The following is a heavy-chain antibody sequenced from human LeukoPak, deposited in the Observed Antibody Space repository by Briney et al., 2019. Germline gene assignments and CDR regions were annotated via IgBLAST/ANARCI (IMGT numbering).Heavy chain of an antibody. CDR2: TYYRSKLSN. D-gene: IGHD2-8*01. Sequence: SQTLSLTRALSGDILSSNGASWHWTRQSPSRGLEWLGRTYYRSKLSNNYAVSVKSRITINPDTSKNQFSLQLKSVTAEDTAVYYCAREGGIFYMIDYWGQGTLVTVSS. J-gene: IGHJ4*02. CDR3: AREGGIFYMIDY. V-gene: IGHV6-1*01. CDR1: GDILSSNGAS.